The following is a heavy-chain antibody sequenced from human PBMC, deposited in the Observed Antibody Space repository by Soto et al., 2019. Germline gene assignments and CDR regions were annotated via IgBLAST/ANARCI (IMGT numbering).Heavy chain of an antibody. CDR1: GLSFSCSA. CDR2: ISESGDNT. CDR3: AKGGYTYGLDP. Sequence: GGSLRLSCAASGLSFSCSAMSWVRQAPGKGLEWVSAISESGDNTFYADSVKGRFTISRENSNNALYLQMDTLRAEDTALYFCAKGGYTYGLDPWGQVPLVTVSS. D-gene: IGHD5-18*01. J-gene: IGHJ5*02. V-gene: IGHV3-23*01.